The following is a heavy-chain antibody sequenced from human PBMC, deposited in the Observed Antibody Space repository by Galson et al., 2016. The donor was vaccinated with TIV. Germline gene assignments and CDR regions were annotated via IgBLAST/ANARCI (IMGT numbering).Heavy chain of an antibody. CDR2: IDVRGYN. CDR3: AKEKVWGGRESGTEANPYSFFMDV. D-gene: IGHD2-21*01. V-gene: IGHV4-4*07. CDR1: SASISSHS. Sequence: ETLSLTCTVSSASISSHSWSWIRQSAEKGLEWIGRIDVRGYNNYSPSLKSRVTVSKAPSKNQFFLHFNSVTAADTAVYYCAKEKVWGGRESGTEANPYSFFMDVWGKGTTVTISS. J-gene: IGHJ6*03.